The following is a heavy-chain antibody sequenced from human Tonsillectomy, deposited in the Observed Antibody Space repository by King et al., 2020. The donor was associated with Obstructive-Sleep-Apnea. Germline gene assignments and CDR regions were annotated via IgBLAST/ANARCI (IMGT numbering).Heavy chain of an antibody. D-gene: IGHD3-22*01. CDR3: ARDPTITSYDSSGYADY. CDR1: GFTFSSYW. V-gene: IGHV3-7*03. J-gene: IGHJ4*02. CDR2: IKQDGSEK. Sequence: QLVQSGGGLVQPGGSLRLSCAASGFTFSSYWMSWVRQAPGKGLEWVANIKQDGSEKYYVDSVKGRFTISRDNAKKSLYLQMNSLRDEDTAVYYCARDPTITSYDSSGYADYWGQGTLVTVSS.